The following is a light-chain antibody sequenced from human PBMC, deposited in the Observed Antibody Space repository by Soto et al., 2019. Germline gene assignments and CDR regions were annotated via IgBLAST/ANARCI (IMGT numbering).Light chain of an antibody. Sequence: EIVLTQSPATLSLSPGESATLSCRASQGVSSYLAWYQQKPGQAPRLLIYGASSRATGIPDRFSGSGSGTDFTLTISRLEPEDFAVYYCHQYVSSWTFGQGTKVDIK. CDR2: GAS. CDR3: HQYVSSWT. J-gene: IGKJ1*01. V-gene: IGKV3-20*01. CDR1: QGVSSY.